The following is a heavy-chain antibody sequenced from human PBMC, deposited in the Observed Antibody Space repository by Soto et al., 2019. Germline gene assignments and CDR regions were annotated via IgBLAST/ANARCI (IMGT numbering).Heavy chain of an antibody. CDR3: AKGNVVVPAAMRDACDI. CDR2: ISWNSGSI. V-gene: IGHV3-9*01. D-gene: IGHD2-2*01. CDR1: GFTFDDYA. J-gene: IGHJ3*02. Sequence: EVQLVESGGGLVQPGRSLRLSCAASGFTFDDYAMHWVRQAPGKGLEWVSGISWNSGSIGYADSVKGRFTISRDNAKNSLYLQMNSLRAEDTALYYCAKGNVVVPAAMRDACDIWGQGTMVTVSS.